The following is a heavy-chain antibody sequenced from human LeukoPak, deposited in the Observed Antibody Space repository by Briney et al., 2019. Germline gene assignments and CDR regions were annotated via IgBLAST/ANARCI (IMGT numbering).Heavy chain of an antibody. CDR2: ISHSGST. CDR1: GGSFSTNY. CDR3: ARHRIQPPVLMDV. Sequence: SETLSLTCAVYGGSFSTNYWSWIRQPPGKGLEWIGEISHSGSTNYNASLKSRPTISVDTSKNQFSLKLSSVTAADTAVYYCARHRIQPPVLMDVWGQGTTVTVSS. J-gene: IGHJ6*02. D-gene: IGHD5-18*01. V-gene: IGHV4-34*01.